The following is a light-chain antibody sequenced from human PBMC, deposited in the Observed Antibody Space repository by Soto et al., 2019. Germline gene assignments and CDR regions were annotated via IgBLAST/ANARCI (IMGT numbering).Light chain of an antibody. Sequence: QSVLTQPPSASGTPGQRVTISWSGSSSNIGNNYVYWYQHLPGTAPKLLMYRNNQRPSGVPDRFSGSKSGTSASLAISGLRSEDEADYYCAAWDDSLSGPVFGGGTKLTVL. J-gene: IGLJ3*02. CDR2: RNN. CDR1: SSNIGNNY. V-gene: IGLV1-47*01. CDR3: AAWDDSLSGPV.